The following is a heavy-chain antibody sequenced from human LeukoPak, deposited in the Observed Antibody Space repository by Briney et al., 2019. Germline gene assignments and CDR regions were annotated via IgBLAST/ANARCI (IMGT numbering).Heavy chain of an antibody. D-gene: IGHD3-22*01. CDR1: GYGFTTSW. CDR3: ARQRSSAWHSDY. CDR2: IYPADSDT. V-gene: IGHV5-51*01. Sequence: GECLKISFKGSGYGFTTSWIAWVRQMPGKGLGGMGIIYPADSDTRYSPSFQGRVTISADKSISTAYLQWTSLKASDTAMYYCARQRSSAWHSDYWGQGTLVTVSS. J-gene: IGHJ4*02.